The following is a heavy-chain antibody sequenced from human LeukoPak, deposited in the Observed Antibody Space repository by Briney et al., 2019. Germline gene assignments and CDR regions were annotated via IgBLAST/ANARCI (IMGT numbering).Heavy chain of an antibody. D-gene: IGHD1-26*01. V-gene: IGHV4-59*01. CDR3: AREIVGATTWAFDI. CDR1: GGSISSYY. CDR2: IYYSGST. Sequence: SETLSLTCTVSGGSISSYYWSWLRQPPGKGLDWHGYIYYSGSTNYNPSLKSRVTISVDTSKNQFSLKLSSVTAADTAVYYCAREIVGATTWAFDIWGQGTMVTVSS. J-gene: IGHJ3*02.